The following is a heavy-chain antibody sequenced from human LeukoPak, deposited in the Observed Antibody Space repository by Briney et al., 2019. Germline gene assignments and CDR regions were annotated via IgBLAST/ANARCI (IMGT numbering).Heavy chain of an antibody. Sequence: ASVKVSCKASGYTFTGYYMHWVRQAPGQGLEWMGRINPNSGGTNYALKFQGRVTMTRDTSISTAYMELSRLRSDDTAVYYCARGLSFPPDLHNWFDPWGQGTLDTVSS. J-gene: IGHJ5*02. V-gene: IGHV1-2*06. D-gene: IGHD3-16*02. CDR3: ARGLSFPPDLHNWFDP. CDR1: GYTFTGYY. CDR2: INPNSGGT.